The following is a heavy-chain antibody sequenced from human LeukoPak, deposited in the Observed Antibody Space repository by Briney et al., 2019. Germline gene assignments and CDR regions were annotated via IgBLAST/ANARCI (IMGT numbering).Heavy chain of an antibody. D-gene: IGHD4/OR15-4a*01. CDR2: IYSDNT. CDR3: ARRAGAYSHPYDY. V-gene: IGHV3-53*01. J-gene: IGHJ4*02. Sequence: GGSLRLSCIVSGFTVSSNSMSWVRQAPGKGLEWVSFIYSDNTHYSDSVRGRFTISRDNSRNTLYLQMNSRRAEDTAVYYCARRAGAYSHPYDYWGQGTLVTVSS. CDR1: GFTVSSNS.